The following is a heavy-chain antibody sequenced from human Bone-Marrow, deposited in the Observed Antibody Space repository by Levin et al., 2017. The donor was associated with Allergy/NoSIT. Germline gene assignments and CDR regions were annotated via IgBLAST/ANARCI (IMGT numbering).Heavy chain of an antibody. CDR3: ARRGAGYFDY. J-gene: IGHJ4*02. CDR2: ISWNSGSI. Sequence: LSGGSLRLSCAASGFTFDDYAMHWVRQAPGKGLEWVSGISWNSGSIGYADSVKGRFTISRDNAKNSLYLQMNSLRAEDTALYYCARRGAGYFDYWGQGTLVTVSS. V-gene: IGHV3-9*01. D-gene: IGHD6-19*01. CDR1: GFTFDDYA.